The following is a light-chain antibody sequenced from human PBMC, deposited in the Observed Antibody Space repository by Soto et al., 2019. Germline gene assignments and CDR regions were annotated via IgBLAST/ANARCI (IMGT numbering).Light chain of an antibody. CDR1: QSLLYSSNNKTY. CDR3: QQFWATAVS. V-gene: IGKV4-1*01. Sequence: IVMTQSPDSLAVSLGERATINCRSSQSLLYSSNNKTYLAWYQQRPGQSPKLLISWASNRESGVPDRVRGSGSGAAFTLTITSLQAEDVAVYYCQQFWATAVSFGGGTQLEI. CDR2: WAS. J-gene: IGKJ4*01.